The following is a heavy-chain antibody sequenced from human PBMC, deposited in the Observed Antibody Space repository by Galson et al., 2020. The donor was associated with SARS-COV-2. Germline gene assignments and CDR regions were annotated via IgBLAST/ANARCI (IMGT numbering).Heavy chain of an antibody. V-gene: IGHV5-51*01. Sequence: QVSCMGSRYSFTSYWLGWVRQMPGKGLEWMGIIYPGDYDTRYSPSFQGQVTISADKSISTAYLQWISLKASDPAMYDCAGNGHPGLSYYDFWGGYYSVNFDYWGQGSLVTVSS. D-gene: IGHD3-3*01. J-gene: IGHJ4*02. CDR2: IYPGDYDT. CDR3: AGNGHPGLSYYDFWGGYYSVNFDY. CDR1: RYSFTSYW.